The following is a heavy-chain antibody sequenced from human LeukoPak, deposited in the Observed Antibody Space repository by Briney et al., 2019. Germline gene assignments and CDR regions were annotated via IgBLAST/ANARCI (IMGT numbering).Heavy chain of an antibody. V-gene: IGHV4-4*07. D-gene: IGHD1-26*01. CDR1: VVLMNGYY. CDR3: ARQFLVGSTFHAFDL. Sequence: SETLSLTCSVSVVLMNGYYWRWLRQSAGNRLEWIEHVDSSGNTNYNPSLESRVTMSVDTSKKQFSLKLTSVTAADMAVYFCARQFLVGSTFHAFDLWGQGTRVTVSS. J-gene: IGHJ3*01. CDR2: VDSSGNT.